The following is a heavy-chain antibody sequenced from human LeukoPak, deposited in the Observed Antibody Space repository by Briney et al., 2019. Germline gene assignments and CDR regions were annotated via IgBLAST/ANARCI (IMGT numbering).Heavy chain of an antibody. CDR1: GFSFSNYA. Sequence: PGASLRLSCAASGFSFSNYAMSWVRQVPGKGLEWVSAISGRDDSTYYADSVKGRFTISRDTSKNTLYLQMNSLRAEDTAVYYCAKWGDYDVLTGYYDSDYWGQGTLVTVPS. CDR2: ISGRDDST. CDR3: AKWGDYDVLTGYYDSDY. J-gene: IGHJ4*02. V-gene: IGHV3-23*01. D-gene: IGHD3-9*01.